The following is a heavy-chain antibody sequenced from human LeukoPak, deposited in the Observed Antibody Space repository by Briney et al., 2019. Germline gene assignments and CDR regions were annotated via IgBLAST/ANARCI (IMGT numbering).Heavy chain of an antibody. J-gene: IGHJ2*01. V-gene: IGHV3-21*01. CDR2: ISSSSTSI. CDR3: ARGYSGWYFDL. D-gene: IGHD3-10*01. Sequence: PGGSLRLSCAASGFPFSSYTMNWVRQAPGKGLEWVSSISSSSTSIYYADPVKGRFTISRDNAKISLYLQMNSLRAEDTAVYYCARGYSGWYFDLWGRGTLVTVSS. CDR1: GFPFSSYT.